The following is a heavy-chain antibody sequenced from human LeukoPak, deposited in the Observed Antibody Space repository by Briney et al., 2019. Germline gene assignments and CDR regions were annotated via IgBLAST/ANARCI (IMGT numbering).Heavy chain of an antibody. Sequence: ASVKVSCKASGYTFTSYAMHWVRQAPGQRLEWMGWINAGNGNTKYAQKLQGRVTMTTDTSTSTAYMELRSLRSDDTAVYYCARFPPRVCSSTSCYRAADYWGQGTLVTVSS. D-gene: IGHD2-2*02. V-gene: IGHV1-3*01. CDR1: GYTFTSYA. CDR2: INAGNGNT. CDR3: ARFPPRVCSSTSCYRAADY. J-gene: IGHJ4*02.